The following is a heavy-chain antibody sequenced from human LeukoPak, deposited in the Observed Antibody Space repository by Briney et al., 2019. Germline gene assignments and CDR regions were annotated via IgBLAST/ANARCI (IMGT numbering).Heavy chain of an antibody. J-gene: IGHJ4*02. Sequence: GGSLRLSCAASGFTFSSYGMHWVRQAPGKGLEWVAVIWYDGGNKYYADSVKGRFTIARDNSKNTLYLQMNSLRAEDTAVYYCARGNYDRSGYFDYWGQGTLVTVSS. CDR2: IWYDGGNK. D-gene: IGHD3-22*01. V-gene: IGHV3-33*01. CDR3: ARGNYDRSGYFDY. CDR1: GFTFSSYG.